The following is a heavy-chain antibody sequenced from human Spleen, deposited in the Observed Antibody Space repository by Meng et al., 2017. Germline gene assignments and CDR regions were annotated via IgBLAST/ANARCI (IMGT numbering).Heavy chain of an antibody. Sequence: ETLSLTCTVSGGSVSSGSYYWSWIRQPPGKGLEWVANIKQDGSEKYYVDSVKGRFTISRDNAKNSLYLQMNSLRAEDTAVYYCARDLGGIEQWLPYYFDYWGQGTLVTVSS. CDR2: IKQDGSEK. CDR1: GGSVSSGSYY. D-gene: IGHD6-19*01. V-gene: IGHV3-7*01. CDR3: ARDLGGIEQWLPYYFDY. J-gene: IGHJ4*02.